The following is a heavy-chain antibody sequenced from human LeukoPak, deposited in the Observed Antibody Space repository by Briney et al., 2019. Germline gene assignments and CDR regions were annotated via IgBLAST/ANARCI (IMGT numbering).Heavy chain of an antibody. CDR1: GFTISSNY. CDR3: ARGPSTVTPFDY. D-gene: IGHD4-17*01. J-gene: IGHJ4*02. Sequence: GGSLRLSCAASGFTISSNYMNWVRQAPGKGLEWVSVIYGGGSTYYADSVKGRFTISRDNSKNTLYLQMNSLRVEDTAVYYCARGPSTVTPFDYWGQGTLVTVSS. CDR2: IYGGGST. V-gene: IGHV3-53*01.